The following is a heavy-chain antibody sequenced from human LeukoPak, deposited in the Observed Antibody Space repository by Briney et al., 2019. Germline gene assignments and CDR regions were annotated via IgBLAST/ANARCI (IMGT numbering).Heavy chain of an antibody. D-gene: IGHD4-17*01. CDR3: ARTVSAYYYYMDV. Sequence: GGSLRLSCAASGFTFEDFAMSWVPQAPGKGREGVSGINWNGGSTGYADSVKGRLTISRDNAKNSLYLQMNSLRAEDTALYYCARTVSAYYYYMDVWGKGTTVTVSS. J-gene: IGHJ6*03. CDR1: GFTFEDFA. V-gene: IGHV3-20*04. CDR2: INWNGGST.